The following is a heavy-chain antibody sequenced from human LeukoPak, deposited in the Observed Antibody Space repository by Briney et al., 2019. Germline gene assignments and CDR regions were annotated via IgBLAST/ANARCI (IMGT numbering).Heavy chain of an antibody. CDR3: AIIHTADSSGYYFDY. CDR1: GYTFTSYD. CDR2: MNPNSGNT. Sequence: ASVKVSCKASGYTFTSYDINWVRQATGQGLEWMGWMNPNSGNTGYAQKFQGRVTITRNTSISTAYMELSSLRSEDTAVYYCAIIHTADSSGYYFDYWGQGTLVTVSS. J-gene: IGHJ4*02. V-gene: IGHV1-8*03. D-gene: IGHD3-22*01.